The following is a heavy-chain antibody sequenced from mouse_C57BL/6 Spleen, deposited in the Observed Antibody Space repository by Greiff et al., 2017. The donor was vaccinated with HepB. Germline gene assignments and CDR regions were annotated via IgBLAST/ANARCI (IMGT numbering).Heavy chain of an antibody. V-gene: IGHV8-12*01. CDR1: GFSLSTSGMG. D-gene: IGHD2-2*01. J-gene: IGHJ3*01. CDR3: ARRDGYDGVFAY. CDR2: IYWDDDK. Sequence: QVTLKESGPGILQSSQTLSLTCSFSGFSLSTSGMGVSWIRQPSGKGLEWLAHIYWDDDKRYNPSLKSRLTISKDTSRNQVFLKITSVDTADTATYYCARRDGYDGVFAYWGQGTLVTVSA.